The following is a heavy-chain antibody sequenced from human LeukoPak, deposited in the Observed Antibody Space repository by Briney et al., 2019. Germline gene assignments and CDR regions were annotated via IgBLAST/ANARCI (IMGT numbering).Heavy chain of an antibody. D-gene: IGHD2-15*01. CDR1: GGSISSSSYY. J-gene: IGHJ4*02. CDR2: IYYSGST. V-gene: IGHV4-39*01. Sequence: PSETLSLTCTVSGGSISSSSYYWGWIRQPPGKGLEWIGNIYYSGSTYYNPSLMSRVTISVDTSKNHFSLKLSSVTAADTAVYYCARQAVVVAAMRDCWGQGTLVTVSS. CDR3: ARQAVVVAAMRDC.